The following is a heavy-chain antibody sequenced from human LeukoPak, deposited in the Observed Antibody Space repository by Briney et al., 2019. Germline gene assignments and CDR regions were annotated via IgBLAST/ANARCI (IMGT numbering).Heavy chain of an antibody. V-gene: IGHV3-74*01. CDR3: ARKEWELLYYFDY. D-gene: IGHD1-26*01. CDR1: GFTFSSYW. J-gene: IGHJ4*02. CDR2: INSDGSST. Sequence: GGSLRLSCAASGFTFSSYWMHWVRQAPGKGLVWVSRINSDGSSTSYADSVKGRFTISRDNAKNTLYVQMNSLRAEDTAVYYCARKEWELLYYFDYWGQGTLVTVSS.